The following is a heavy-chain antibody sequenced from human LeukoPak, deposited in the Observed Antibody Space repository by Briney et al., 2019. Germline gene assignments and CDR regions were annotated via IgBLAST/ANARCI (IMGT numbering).Heavy chain of an antibody. J-gene: IGHJ5*02. Sequence: PGGSLRLSCAASGFTFSSYWMHCVRQAPGKGLVWVSRINSDGSSTRYADSVKGRFTISRDNAKNTLYLQMNSLRAEDTAVYYCAREVSGDPWYNWFDPWGQGTLVTVSS. CDR3: AREVSGDPWYNWFDP. CDR2: INSDGSST. V-gene: IGHV3-74*01. D-gene: IGHD4-17*01. CDR1: GFTFSSYW.